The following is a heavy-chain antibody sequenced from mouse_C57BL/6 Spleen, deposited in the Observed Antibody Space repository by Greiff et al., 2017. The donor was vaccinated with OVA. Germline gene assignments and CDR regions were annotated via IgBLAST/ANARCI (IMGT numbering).Heavy chain of an antibody. CDR1: GYTFTSYW. V-gene: IGHV1-69*01. Sequence: VQLQQPGAELVMPGASVKLSCKASGYTFTSYWMHWVKQRPGQGLEWIGEIDPSDSYTNYNQKFKGKSTLTVDKSSSTAYMQLSSLTSEDSAVYYCARGQAQATGGWFAYWGQGTLVTVSA. D-gene: IGHD3-2*02. J-gene: IGHJ3*01. CDR3: ARGQAQATGGWFAY. CDR2: IDPSDSYT.